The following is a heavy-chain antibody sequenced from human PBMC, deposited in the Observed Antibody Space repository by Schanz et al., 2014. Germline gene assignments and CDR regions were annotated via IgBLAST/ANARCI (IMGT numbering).Heavy chain of an antibody. CDR3: AKVDRTRYYAMDV. J-gene: IGHJ6*02. V-gene: IGHV1-69*08. CDR1: GGTFSSST. D-gene: IGHD3-9*01. Sequence: QVQLVQSGAEVKKPGSSVKVSCKASGGTFSSSTLTWVRQAPGQGLEWMGRIIPILDKTNYAQKFQGRVTMAADKSKSTVYMEVSGLRSEDTAVYYCAKVDRTRYYAMDVWGQGTTVTVSS. CDR2: IIPILDKT.